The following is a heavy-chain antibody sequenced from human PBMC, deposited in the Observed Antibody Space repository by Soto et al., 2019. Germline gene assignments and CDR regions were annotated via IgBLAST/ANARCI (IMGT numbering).Heavy chain of an antibody. CDR3: ASVDRSAVTALSWFDP. J-gene: IGHJ5*02. Sequence: QVQLVKSGAEVKTPGSSVKVSCKASGGPFNVSALSWMRQYPGQGLEWMVGLNPVFRTINYAQKFQGIVTISADESTSTAYMEMSSLTSEDTAVFYCASVDRSAVTALSWFDPWGQGTLVTVSS. CDR2: LNPVFRTI. V-gene: IGHV1-69*01. D-gene: IGHD2-21*02. CDR1: GGPFNVSA.